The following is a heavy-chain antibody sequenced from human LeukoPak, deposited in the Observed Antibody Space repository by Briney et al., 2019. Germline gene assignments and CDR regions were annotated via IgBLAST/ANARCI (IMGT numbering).Heavy chain of an antibody. CDR1: GFAFSSYA. CDR2: ISGGGGST. V-gene: IGHV3-23*01. Sequence: GGSLRLSCADSGFAFSSYAMSWVRQAPGKGLEWVSAISGGGGSTYYADSVKGRFTISRDNSKNTLYLQMNSLRAEDTAVYYCAKNKEKYSSSWLRYWGQGTLVTVSS. CDR3: AKNKEKYSSSWLRY. J-gene: IGHJ4*02. D-gene: IGHD6-13*01.